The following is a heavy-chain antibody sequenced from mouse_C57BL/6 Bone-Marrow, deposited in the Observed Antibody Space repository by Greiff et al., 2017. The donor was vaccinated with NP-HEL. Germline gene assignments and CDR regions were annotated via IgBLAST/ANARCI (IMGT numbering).Heavy chain of an antibody. CDR3: ARWGPYCYFDV. Sequence: VQLQQSGAELARPGASVKLSCKASGYTFTNYGISWVKQRTGQGLEWIGEIYPRSGNNYYNEKFKGKATLTADKSSSTAYMELRSLTSEDSAFYFCARWGPYCYFDVWGTGTTVTVSS. J-gene: IGHJ1*03. CDR2: IYPRSGNN. V-gene: IGHV1-81*01. CDR1: GYTFTNYG.